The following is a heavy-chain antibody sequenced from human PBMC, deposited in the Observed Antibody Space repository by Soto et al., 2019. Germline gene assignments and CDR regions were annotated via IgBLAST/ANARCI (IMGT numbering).Heavy chain of an antibody. CDR2: ISWNSGSI. V-gene: IGHV3-9*01. CDR3: AKGRRYCISTTCHPGFDY. Sequence: GGSLRLSCAASGFTFDDYAMHWVRQAPGKGLEWVSGISWNSGSIGYADSVKGRFTISRDNAENSLYLQMNSLRAEDTALYYCAKGRRYCISTTCHPGFDYWGLGTLVTVSS. D-gene: IGHD2-2*01. J-gene: IGHJ4*02. CDR1: GFTFDDYA.